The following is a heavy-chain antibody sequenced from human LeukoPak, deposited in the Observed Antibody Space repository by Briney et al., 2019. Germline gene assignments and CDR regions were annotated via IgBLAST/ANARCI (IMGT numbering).Heavy chain of an antibody. V-gene: IGHV1-2*02. CDR3: ARDLQKAYSSSWYHYMDV. D-gene: IGHD6-13*01. Sequence: ASVKVSCKASGYTLTDYYLHWVRQAPGQGLEWMGWINPKSGGTNYAQQFQGRVTMTRDTSISTAYMELSRLRSDDTAVYYCARDLQKAYSSSWYHYMDVWGKGTTVTISS. J-gene: IGHJ6*03. CDR1: GYTLTDYY. CDR2: INPKSGGT.